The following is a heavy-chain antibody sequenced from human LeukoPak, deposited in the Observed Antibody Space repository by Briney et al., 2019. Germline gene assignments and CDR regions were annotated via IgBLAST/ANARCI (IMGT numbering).Heavy chain of an antibody. J-gene: IGHJ4*02. CDR2: LNPQTGDT. Sequence: ASVKVSCKASGYAFSAYYMHWVRQAPGQGLEWMGWLNPQTGDTHFAQKFQGRVTFTRDTSISTAHMAMSRLRSDDTAVFYCARGTATMIVVAPIDYWGQGTLVTVSS. CDR1: GYAFSAYY. V-gene: IGHV1-2*02. CDR3: ARGTATMIVVAPIDY. D-gene: IGHD3-22*01.